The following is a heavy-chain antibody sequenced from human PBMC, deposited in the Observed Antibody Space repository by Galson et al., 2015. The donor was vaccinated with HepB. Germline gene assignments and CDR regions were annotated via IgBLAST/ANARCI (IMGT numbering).Heavy chain of an antibody. V-gene: IGHV3-21*01. CDR3: ARLQLGYCSSTSCSTGAFDI. D-gene: IGHD2-2*01. CDR1: GFTFSSYS. Sequence: LRLSCAASGFTFSSYSMNWVRQAPGKGLEWVSSISSSSSYIYYADSVKGRFTISRDNAKNSLYLQMNSLRAEDTAVYYCARLQLGYCSSTSCSTGAFDIWGQGTMVTVSS. J-gene: IGHJ3*02. CDR2: ISSSSSYI.